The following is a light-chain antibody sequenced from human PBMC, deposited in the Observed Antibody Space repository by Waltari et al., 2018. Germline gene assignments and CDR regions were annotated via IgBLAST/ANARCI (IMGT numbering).Light chain of an antibody. J-gene: IGKJ4*01. CDR1: QSVLYSSNNKNY. Sequence: DIVMTQSPDSLAVSLGERATINCKSSQSVLYSSNNKNYLAWYQQKQGHPPKLLIYWASTRESGVPDRFSGSGSGTDFTLTISSLQAEDVAVYYCQQYYSTPTFGGGTKVEIK. CDR2: WAS. V-gene: IGKV4-1*01. CDR3: QQYYSTPT.